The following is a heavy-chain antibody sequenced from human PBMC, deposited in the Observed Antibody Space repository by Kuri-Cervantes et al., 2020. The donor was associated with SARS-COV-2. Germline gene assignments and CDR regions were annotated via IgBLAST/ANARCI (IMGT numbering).Heavy chain of an antibody. Sequence: LSLTCAASGFTFSSYAMSWVRQAPGKGLEWVSAISGSGGSTYYADSVKGRFTISRDNSKNTLYLQMNSLRAEDTAVYYCARGIAAAGGYYYMDVWGKGTTVTVSS. CDR1: GFTFSSYA. J-gene: IGHJ6*03. V-gene: IGHV3-23*01. CDR2: ISGSGGST. D-gene: IGHD6-13*01. CDR3: ARGIAAAGGYYYMDV.